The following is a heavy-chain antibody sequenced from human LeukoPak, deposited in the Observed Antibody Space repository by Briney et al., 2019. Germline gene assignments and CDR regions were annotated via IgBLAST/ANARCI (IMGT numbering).Heavy chain of an antibody. J-gene: IGHJ5*02. CDR3: ARESARNGDYGSVNFEEWFDP. V-gene: IGHV1-46*01. Sequence: ASVTVSCKASGYTFTSYYMHWVRQAPGQGLEWMGIIYPSCCSTSYAQKFQGTVNMTRDTSTSTVYIEHSSMRSEDTAVYYCARESARNGDYGSVNFEEWFDPWGQGTLVTVSS. D-gene: IGHD4-17*01. CDR2: IYPSCCST. CDR1: GYTFTSYY.